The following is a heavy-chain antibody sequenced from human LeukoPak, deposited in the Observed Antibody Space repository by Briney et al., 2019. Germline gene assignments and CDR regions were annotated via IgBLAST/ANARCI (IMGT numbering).Heavy chain of an antibody. J-gene: IGHJ4*02. CDR1: GGSISSGGYS. CDR3: ARGTYGDSNLFDY. CDR2: IYHSGST. Sequence: SQTLSLTCAVSGGSISSGGYSWSWIRQPPGKGLEWIGYIYHSGSTYYNPSLESRVTISVDRSKNQFSLKLSSVTAADTAVYYCARGTYGDSNLFDYWGQGTLVTVSS. V-gene: IGHV4-30-2*01. D-gene: IGHD4-17*01.